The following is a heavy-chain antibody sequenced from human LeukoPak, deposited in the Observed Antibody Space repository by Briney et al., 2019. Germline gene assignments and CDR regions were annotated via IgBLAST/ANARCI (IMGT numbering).Heavy chain of an antibody. J-gene: IGHJ5*02. CDR2: INTDGSSP. Sequence: GGSLRLSCAASGFTFSAYWMHWVRQAPGKGLVWVSRINTDGSSPTYAASVKGRFTISRDDAKNTVYLQMNNLRAEDTAVYYCVRGDPSTWSWGQGTLVTVSS. CDR3: VRGDPSTWS. D-gene: IGHD2-15*01. CDR1: GFTFSAYW. V-gene: IGHV3-74*01.